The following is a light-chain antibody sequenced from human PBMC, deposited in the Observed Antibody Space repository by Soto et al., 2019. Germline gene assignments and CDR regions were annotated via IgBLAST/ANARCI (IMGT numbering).Light chain of an antibody. Sequence: EIVLTQSPATLSLSPGDRATLSCRASQSVSSYLAWYQQKPGQAPRLLIYDASNRATGIPDRFSGSGSGTDFTLTITSLEPEDCAVYYCQHRSNWPSTFGGGTTVEIK. J-gene: IGKJ4*01. CDR1: QSVSSY. CDR2: DAS. V-gene: IGKV3-11*01. CDR3: QHRSNWPST.